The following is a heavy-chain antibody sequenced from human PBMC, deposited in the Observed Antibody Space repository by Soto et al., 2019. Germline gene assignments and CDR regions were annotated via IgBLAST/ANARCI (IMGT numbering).Heavy chain of an antibody. CDR2: ISAYNGNT. Sequence: ASVKVSCKASGYTFTSYGISWVRQAPGQGLEWMGWISAYNGNTNYAQKHQGRVTMTTDTSTSTAYMELRSLRSDDTAVYYCARDGRYGYNLFLPHDYWGQGTLVTVSS. CDR1: GYTFTSYG. V-gene: IGHV1-18*01. D-gene: IGHD5-18*01. J-gene: IGHJ4*02. CDR3: ARDGRYGYNLFLPHDY.